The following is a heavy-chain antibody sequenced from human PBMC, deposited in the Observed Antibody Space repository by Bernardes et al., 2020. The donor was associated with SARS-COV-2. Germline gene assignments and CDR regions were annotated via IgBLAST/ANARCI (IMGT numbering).Heavy chain of an antibody. CDR1: GFTVRSTY. V-gene: IGHV3-53*01. D-gene: IGHD4-17*01. Sequence: GGSLRLSCAASGFTVRSTYMSWVRQSPGQGLEWVSVIYSGGSTYYADSVRGRFTISRDDSKNTLSLQMNSLRADDTAIYYCARDYGAWYFDYWGQGTLVSVSS. CDR2: IYSGGST. CDR3: ARDYGAWYFDY. J-gene: IGHJ4*02.